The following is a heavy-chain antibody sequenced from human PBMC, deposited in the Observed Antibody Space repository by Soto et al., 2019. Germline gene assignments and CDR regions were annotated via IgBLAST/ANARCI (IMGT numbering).Heavy chain of an antibody. CDR2: ISGSGGST. CDR1: GFTFSSYA. Sequence: EVQLLESGGGSVQPGGSLRLSCAASGFTFSSYAMSWVRQAPGKGLEWVSAISGSGGSTYYADSVKGRFTISRDNSKNTLYLQMNSLRAEDTAVYYCAKFSPWDFWSGYYFAYWGQGTLVTVSS. D-gene: IGHD3-3*01. V-gene: IGHV3-23*01. CDR3: AKFSPWDFWSGYYFAY. J-gene: IGHJ4*02.